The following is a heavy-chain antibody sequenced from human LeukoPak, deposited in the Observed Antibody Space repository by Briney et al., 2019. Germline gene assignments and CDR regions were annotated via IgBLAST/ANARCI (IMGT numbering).Heavy chain of an antibody. J-gene: IGHJ6*02. CDR1: GFTFSSYA. V-gene: IGHV3-23*01. CDR3: AKEGQWPNYYYGMDV. CDR2: ISGSGGST. D-gene: IGHD6-19*01. Sequence: GGSLRLSCAASGFTFSSYAMSWVRQAPGKGLEWVSAISGSGGSTYYADSVKGRFTISRDNSENTLYLQMNSLRAEDTAVYYCAKEGQWPNYYYGMDVWGQGTTVTVSS.